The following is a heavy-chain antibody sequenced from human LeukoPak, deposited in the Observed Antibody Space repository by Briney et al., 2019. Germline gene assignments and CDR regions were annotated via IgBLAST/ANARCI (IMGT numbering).Heavy chain of an antibody. V-gene: IGHV3-53*05. D-gene: IGHD3-3*01. CDR3: AKDYRPHDFWSGLVDY. J-gene: IGHJ4*02. Sequence: GGSLRLSCTVSGFTVSSDSMSWVRQAPGKGLEWVSFIYSGGSTHYSDSVKGRFTISRDNSKNTLYLQMNSLRAEDTAVYYCAKDYRPHDFWSGLVDYWGQGTLVTVSS. CDR1: GFTVSSDS. CDR2: IYSGGST.